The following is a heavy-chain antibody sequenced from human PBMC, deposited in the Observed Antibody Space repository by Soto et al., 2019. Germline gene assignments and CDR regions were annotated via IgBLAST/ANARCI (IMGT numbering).Heavy chain of an antibody. Sequence: PSETLSLTCTVSGGSISTYYWSWIRQPPGKGLDWIGSIHYSGSTNYNPSLKGRVTISVDTSKNHFSLKLRSVTAADTAVFYCARLVGGGDYFDYWGQGTLVTVSS. CDR2: IHYSGST. CDR1: GGSISTYY. CDR3: ARLVGGGDYFDY. D-gene: IGHD2-21*01. V-gene: IGHV4-59*08. J-gene: IGHJ4*02.